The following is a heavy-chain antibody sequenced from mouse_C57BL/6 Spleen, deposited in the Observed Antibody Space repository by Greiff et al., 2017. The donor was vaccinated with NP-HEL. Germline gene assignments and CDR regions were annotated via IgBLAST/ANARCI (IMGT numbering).Heavy chain of an antibody. Sequence: EVKLMESGGGLVKPGGSLKLSCAASGFTFSDYGMHWVRQAPEKGLEWVAYISSGSSTIYYADTVKGRFTISRDNAKNTLFLQKTSLRSEDTAMYYCARGDYRYYAMDYRGQGTSVTVSS. CDR2: ISSGSSTI. CDR1: GFTFSDYG. CDR3: ARGDYRYYAMDY. D-gene: IGHD5-5*01. J-gene: IGHJ4*01. V-gene: IGHV5-17*01.